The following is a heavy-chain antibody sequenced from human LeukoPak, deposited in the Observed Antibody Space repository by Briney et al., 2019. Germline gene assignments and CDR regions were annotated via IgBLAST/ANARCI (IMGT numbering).Heavy chain of an antibody. CDR3: ARGRQLLKSPQYYYYYMDV. V-gene: IGHV1-2*02. CDR1: GYTFTGYY. D-gene: IGHD2-2*01. CDR2: INPNSGGT. Sequence: ASVKVSCQASGYTFTGYYMHWVRQAPGQGLEWMGWINPNSGGTNYAQKFQGRVTITRDTSISIAYMELSRLRSDDTAVYYCARGRQLLKSPQYYYYYMDVWGKGTTVTVSS. J-gene: IGHJ6*03.